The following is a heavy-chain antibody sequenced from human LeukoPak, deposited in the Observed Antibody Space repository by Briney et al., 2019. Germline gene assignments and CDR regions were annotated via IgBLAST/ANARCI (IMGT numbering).Heavy chain of an antibody. CDR1: GGTFSSYA. CDR3: ARDLTSDAFDI. CDR2: ISAYNGNT. J-gene: IGHJ3*02. Sequence: ASVKVSCKASGGTFSSYAISWVRQAPGQGLEWMGWISAYNGNTNYAQKLQGRVTMTTDTSTSTAYMELRSLRSDDTAVYYCARDLTSDAFDIWGQGTMVTVSS. V-gene: IGHV1-18*01. D-gene: IGHD3-10*01.